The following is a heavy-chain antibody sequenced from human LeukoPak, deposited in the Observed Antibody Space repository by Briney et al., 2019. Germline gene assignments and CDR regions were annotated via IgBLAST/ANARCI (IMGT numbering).Heavy chain of an antibody. CDR3: ARASRGYCSSASCPAAFDL. CDR1: GGSISSYY. CDR2: IYYSGTT. J-gene: IGHJ3*01. V-gene: IGHV4-59*01. Sequence: SETLSLTCTVSGGSISSYYGSWIRQPPGKGLEWIGYIYYSGTTNYNPSLKSRVTISVDTSENQFSLKLSSVTAADTAEYYCARASRGYCSSASCPAAFDLWGQGTMVTVSS. D-gene: IGHD2-2*01.